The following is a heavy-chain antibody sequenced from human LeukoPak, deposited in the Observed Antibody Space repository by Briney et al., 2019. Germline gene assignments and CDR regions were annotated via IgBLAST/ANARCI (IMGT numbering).Heavy chain of an antibody. J-gene: IGHJ4*02. CDR3: ARDRARIPGVPYNDY. D-gene: IGHD1-1*01. CDR1: GFTFSSYS. Sequence: PGGSLRLSCAASGFTFSSYSMNWVRQAPGKGLEWVSSISSSSSYIYYADSVKGRFTISRDNAKNSLYLQMNSLRAEDTAVYYCARDRARIPGVPYNDYWGQGTLVTVSS. CDR2: ISSSSSYI. V-gene: IGHV3-21*01.